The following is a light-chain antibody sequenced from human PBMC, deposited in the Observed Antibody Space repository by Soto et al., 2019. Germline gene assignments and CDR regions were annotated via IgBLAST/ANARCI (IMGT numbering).Light chain of an antibody. Sequence: DIQMTQSPSSLSASVGDRVTITCQASQVISNYLNWYQQKKGKAPKLLIYDASNLETGVPSRFSGSGSGTDFTFTISSLQPEDIETYYCQQYDNLPPLTFGGGTKVEIK. CDR3: QQYDNLPPLT. CDR1: QVISNY. V-gene: IGKV1-33*01. CDR2: DAS. J-gene: IGKJ4*01.